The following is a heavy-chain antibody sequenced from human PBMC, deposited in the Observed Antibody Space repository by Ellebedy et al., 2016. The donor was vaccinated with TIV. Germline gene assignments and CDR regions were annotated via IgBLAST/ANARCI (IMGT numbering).Heavy chain of an antibody. CDR2: IYYSGST. Sequence: SETLSLXXTVSGGSISSSSYYWGWIRQPPGKGLEWIGSIYYSGSTYYNPSLKSRVTISVDTSKNQFSLKLSSVTAADTAVYYCARHEDGYNYIRTNYFDYWGQGTLVTVSS. D-gene: IGHD5-24*01. V-gene: IGHV4-39*01. CDR1: GGSISSSSYY. J-gene: IGHJ4*02. CDR3: ARHEDGYNYIRTNYFDY.